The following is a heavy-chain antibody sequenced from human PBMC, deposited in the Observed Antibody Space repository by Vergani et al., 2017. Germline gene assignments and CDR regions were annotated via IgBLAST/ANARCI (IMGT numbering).Heavy chain of an antibody. CDR1: GYTFTGYY. D-gene: IGHD2-2*02. CDR3: ARGYCSSTSCYRGYYYYYYMDV. V-gene: IGHV1-2*02. J-gene: IGHJ6*03. CDR2: INPSTGDA. Sequence: QVQLVQSGAEVKKPGASVKVSCKASGYTFTGYYMQWLRQAPGQGLEWLGWINPSTGDAIYTQTFQGRVTMTIDTSITTAYMELSRLKSDDTAVYYCARGYCSSTSCYRGYYYYYYMDVWGKGTTVTVSS.